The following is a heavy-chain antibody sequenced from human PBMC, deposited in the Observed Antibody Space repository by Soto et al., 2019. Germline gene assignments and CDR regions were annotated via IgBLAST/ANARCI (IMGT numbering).Heavy chain of an antibody. CDR2: IIPILGIA. D-gene: IGHD6-13*01. V-gene: IGHV1-69*04. CDR3: ARDLDGSSGWFDP. CDR1: GGTFSSYT. J-gene: IGHJ5*02. Sequence: ASVKVSCKASGGTFSSYTISWVRQAPGQGLEWMGRIIPILGIANYAQKFQGRVTITADKSTSTAYMELSSLRSEDTAVYYCARDLDGSSGWFDPWGQETLVTVSS.